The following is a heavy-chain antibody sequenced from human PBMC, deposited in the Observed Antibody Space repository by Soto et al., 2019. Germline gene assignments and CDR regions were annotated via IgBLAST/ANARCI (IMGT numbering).Heavy chain of an antibody. V-gene: IGHV1-69*02. Sequence: QVQLVQSGADVQRPGSSVRVSCKASGDTFNFYTINWVRQAPGQGLQWMGRINPILSMSNYAPRFQGRVTMTADKSTSTAYMELSSLRSADTAMYYCATSYGSGYRAFDSWGQGALVTVSS. D-gene: IGHD3-10*01. CDR1: GDTFNFYT. CDR2: INPILSMS. J-gene: IGHJ4*02. CDR3: ATSYGSGYRAFDS.